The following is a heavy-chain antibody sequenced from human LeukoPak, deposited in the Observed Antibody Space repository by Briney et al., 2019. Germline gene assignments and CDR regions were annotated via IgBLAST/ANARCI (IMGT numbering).Heavy chain of an antibody. CDR3: AHLEAVRAVTTAPTFDY. CDR2: IYWDDDN. V-gene: IGHV2-5*02. J-gene: IGHJ4*02. D-gene: IGHD3-10*01. Sequence: SGPTLVKPTQTLTLTCTLSGFSLSTSGVGVGWIRQPPGKALELLALIYWDDDNCYSPSLKSRLTITKDNSKNQVVLTMTNMDPVDTATYYCAHLEAVRAVTTAPTFDYWGQGTLVTVSS. CDR1: GFSLSTSGVG.